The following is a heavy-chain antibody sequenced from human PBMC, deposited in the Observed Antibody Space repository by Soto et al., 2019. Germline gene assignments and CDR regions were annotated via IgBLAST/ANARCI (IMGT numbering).Heavy chain of an antibody. J-gene: IGHJ4*02. Sequence: PVGSLRLSGAASGFTFTIYAMSWVRQAPGKGLEWVSAITGSGGSTYYADSVKGRFTISRDNSKNTLYLQMNSLRAEDTAVYYCAKARGAMVRGAAFYFDYWGQGTLVTVSS. CDR3: AKARGAMVRGAAFYFDY. CDR1: GFTFTIYA. CDR2: ITGSGGST. V-gene: IGHV3-23*01. D-gene: IGHD3-10*01.